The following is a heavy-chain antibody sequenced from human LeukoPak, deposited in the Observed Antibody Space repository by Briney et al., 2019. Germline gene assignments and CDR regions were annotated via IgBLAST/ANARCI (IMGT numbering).Heavy chain of an antibody. Sequence: PSETLSLTCAVYGGSFSGYYWSWIRQPPGKGLEWIGEINHSGSTNYNPSLKSRITISVDTSKNQFSLKLSSVTAADTAVYYCARGSSSWKYWGQGTLVTVSS. V-gene: IGHV4-34*01. CDR3: ARGSSSWKY. J-gene: IGHJ4*02. CDR1: GGSFSGYY. CDR2: INHSGST. D-gene: IGHD6-13*01.